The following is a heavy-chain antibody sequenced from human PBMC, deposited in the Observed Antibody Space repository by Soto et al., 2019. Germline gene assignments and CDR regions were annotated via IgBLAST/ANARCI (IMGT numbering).Heavy chain of an antibody. J-gene: IGHJ6*02. Sequence: SETLSLTCTVSGGSISSSYWTWIRQPPGKGLEWVGYIYYTGSTNYNPSLKSRVTISEDMSKNQFSLKLSSVTAADTAVYYCACYYGGMDVWGQGTTVTVPS. V-gene: IGHV4-59*01. CDR3: ACYYGGMDV. CDR2: IYYTGST. D-gene: IGHD3-22*01. CDR1: GGSISSSY.